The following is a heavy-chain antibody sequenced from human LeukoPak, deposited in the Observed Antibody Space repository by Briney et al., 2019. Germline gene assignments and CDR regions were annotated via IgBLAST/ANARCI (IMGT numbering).Heavy chain of an antibody. J-gene: IGHJ4*01. CDR3: ARGDGYNFFDY. D-gene: IGHD5-24*01. Sequence: GGSLRLSCAVSGFSVTNNYMSWVRQAPGKGLEWVPVFYVGGATYYADSVKSRFTISRDNSENTLYLQMKSLSAEDTAVYYCARGDGYNFFDYWGQGTLVTVSA. V-gene: IGHV3-53*01. CDR1: GFSVTNNY. CDR2: FYVGGAT.